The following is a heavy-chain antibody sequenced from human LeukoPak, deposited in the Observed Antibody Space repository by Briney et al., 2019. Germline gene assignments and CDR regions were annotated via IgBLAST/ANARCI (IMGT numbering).Heavy chain of an antibody. J-gene: IGHJ4*02. CDR2: IYYSGST. V-gene: IGHV4-59*01. CDR3: AIGGGSYHFDY. CDR1: GGSISSYY. Sequence: SETLSLTCTVSGGSISSYYRSWIRQPPGKGLEWIGYIYYSGSTNYNPSLKSRVTISVDTSKNQFSLKLSSVTAADTAVYYCAIGGGSYHFDYWGQGTLVTVSS. D-gene: IGHD1-26*01.